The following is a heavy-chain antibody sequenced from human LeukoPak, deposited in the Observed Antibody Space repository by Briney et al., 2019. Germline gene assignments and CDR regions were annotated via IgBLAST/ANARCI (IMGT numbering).Heavy chain of an antibody. J-gene: IGHJ5*02. D-gene: IGHD1-26*01. CDR2: IIPIFGTA. Sequence: ASVKVSCKASGGTFSSYAISWVRQAPGQGLEWMGGIIPIFGTANYAQKFQGRVTITADESTSTAYMELSSLRSEDTAVYYCARDFNDRSSGSFYNWFDPWGQGTLVTVSS. CDR3: ARDFNDRSSGSFYNWFDP. CDR1: GGTFSSYA. V-gene: IGHV1-69*13.